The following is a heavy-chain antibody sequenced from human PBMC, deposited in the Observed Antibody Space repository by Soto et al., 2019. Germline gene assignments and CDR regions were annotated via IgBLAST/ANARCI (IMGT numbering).Heavy chain of an antibody. Sequence: GESLKISCKGSGYSFTSYWISWVRQMPGKGLEWMGRIDPSDSYTNYSPSFQGHVTISADKSISTAYLQWSSLKASDTAMYYCARHGLKEDIVVVPAAIYYYYGMDVWGQGTTVTVSS. J-gene: IGHJ6*02. CDR1: GYSFTSYW. CDR2: IDPSDSYT. CDR3: ARHGLKEDIVVVPAAIYYYYGMDV. V-gene: IGHV5-10-1*01. D-gene: IGHD2-2*01.